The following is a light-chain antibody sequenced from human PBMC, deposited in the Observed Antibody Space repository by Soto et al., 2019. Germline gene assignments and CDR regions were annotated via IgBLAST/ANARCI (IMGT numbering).Light chain of an antibody. V-gene: IGKV3-20*01. Sequence: EIVLTQSPGTLSLSPGERATLSCRASQRVSRSFLAWYQQKPGQAPRLLIYGASSRATGIPDRFSGSGSGTDFTLTISRLDPEDFAVYYCQQYDSSPWTFGQGTKVEIK. J-gene: IGKJ1*01. CDR2: GAS. CDR3: QQYDSSPWT. CDR1: QRVSRSF.